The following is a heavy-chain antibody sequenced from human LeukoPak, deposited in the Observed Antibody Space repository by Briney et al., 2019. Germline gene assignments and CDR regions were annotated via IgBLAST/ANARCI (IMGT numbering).Heavy chain of an antibody. D-gene: IGHD6-25*01. CDR2: IYYSGST. V-gene: IGHV4-39*01. J-gene: IGHJ4*02. Sequence: PSETLSLTCTVSSGSIISSSYYWGRIRQPPGKGLEWIGSIYYSGSTYYNPSLKSRVTISVDTSKNQFSLKLRSVTAADTAVYYCARWDSSGVLPRWDYWGQGTLVTVSS. CDR1: SGSIISSSYY. CDR3: ARWDSSGVLPRWDY.